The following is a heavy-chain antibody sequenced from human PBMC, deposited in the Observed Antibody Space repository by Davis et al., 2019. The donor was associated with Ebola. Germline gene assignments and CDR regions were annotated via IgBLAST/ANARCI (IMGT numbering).Heavy chain of an antibody. Sequence: PGRSLRLSCTDSVITFSSYAMTWVRQAPGKGLEWVSAISGSGGTTYYAGSVKGRFTVSRDNSKKTMYLQMNSLRAEDTAVYYCARSGLSFGVVKYHYGMDVWGKGTTVTVSS. V-gene: IGHV3-23*01. CDR2: ISGSGGTT. CDR3: ARSGLSFGVVKYHYGMDV. D-gene: IGHD3-3*01. CDR1: VITFSSYA. J-gene: IGHJ6*04.